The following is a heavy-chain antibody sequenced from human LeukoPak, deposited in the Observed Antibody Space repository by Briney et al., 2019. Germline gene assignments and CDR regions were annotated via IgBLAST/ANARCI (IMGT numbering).Heavy chain of an antibody. J-gene: IGHJ4*02. CDR2: IKEDESAK. CDR1: GFTFRSYW. D-gene: IGHD1-26*01. V-gene: IGHV3-7*01. Sequence: GGSLRLSCAASGFTFRSYWMAWVRQAPGKGVEWVANIKEDESAKHQADSVKGRFTISRDNAQNSVYLQMSSLRGEDTAVYYCARDVGGSLDYWGQGTLVTVSS. CDR3: ARDVGGSLDY.